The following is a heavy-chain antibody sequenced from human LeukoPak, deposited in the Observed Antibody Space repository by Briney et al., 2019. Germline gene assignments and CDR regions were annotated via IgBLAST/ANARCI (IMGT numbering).Heavy chain of an antibody. J-gene: IGHJ4*02. CDR3: AREVGYSYGWESHPYYFDY. V-gene: IGHV4-39*07. CDR2: IYYSGST. Sequence: PSETLSLTCTVSGGSISSSSYYWGWIRQPPGKGLEWIGSIYYSGSTYYNPSLKSRVTISVDTSKNQFSLKLSSVTAADTAVYYCAREVGYSYGWESHPYYFDYWGQGTLVTVSS. D-gene: IGHD5-18*01. CDR1: GGSISSSSYY.